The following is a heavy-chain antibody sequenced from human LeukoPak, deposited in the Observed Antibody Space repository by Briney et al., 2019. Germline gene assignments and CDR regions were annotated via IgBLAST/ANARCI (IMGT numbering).Heavy chain of an antibody. J-gene: IGHJ4*02. CDR1: GFTFSSYG. CDR2: IRYDGSNK. CDR3: AKGPPYYYGSDPDY. D-gene: IGHD3-10*01. Sequence: PGGSLRLSCAASGFTFSSYGMHWVRQAPGKGLEWVAFIRYDGSNKYYADSVKGRFTISRDNSKNTLYLQMNSLRAEDTAVYYCAKGPPYYYGSDPDYWGQGTLVTVSS. V-gene: IGHV3-30*02.